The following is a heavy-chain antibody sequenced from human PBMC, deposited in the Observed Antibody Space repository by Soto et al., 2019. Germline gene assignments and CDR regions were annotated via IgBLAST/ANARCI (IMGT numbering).Heavy chain of an antibody. CDR3: AKSSSSSTFDY. CDR2: ISGSDDST. D-gene: IGHD6-6*01. Sequence: EVQLLESGGGLVQPGESLRLSCAASGFTFSSYAMSWVRQAPGKGLEWVSVISGSDDSTYYADSVKGRFTISRDNSKNTLYLHMNSLRAEDTAVYYCAKSSSSSTFDYWGQGTLVTVSS. V-gene: IGHV3-23*01. J-gene: IGHJ4*02. CDR1: GFTFSSYA.